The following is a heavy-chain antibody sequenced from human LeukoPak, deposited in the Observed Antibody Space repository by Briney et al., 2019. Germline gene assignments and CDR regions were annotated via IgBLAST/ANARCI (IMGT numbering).Heavy chain of an antibody. CDR1: GFTFSSYV. V-gene: IGHV3-30*18. CDR2: ISYDGSNK. CDR3: AKAVPGLDY. D-gene: IGHD3-9*01. Sequence: GRSLRLSCAASGFTFSSYVMHWVRQAPGKGLEWVAVISYDGSNKYYADSVKGRFTISRDNSKNTLYLQMNSLRAEDTAVYYCAKAVPGLDYWGQGTLVTVSS. J-gene: IGHJ4*02.